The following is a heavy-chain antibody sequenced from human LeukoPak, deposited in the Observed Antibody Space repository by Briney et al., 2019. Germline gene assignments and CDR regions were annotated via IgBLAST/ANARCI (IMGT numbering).Heavy chain of an antibody. J-gene: IGHJ6*02. Sequence: SETLSLTCTVSGGSVSSGSYYWSWIRQPPGKGLEWIGYIYYSGSTNYNPSLKSRVTISVDTSKNQFSLKLSSVTAADTAVYYCASYYYGLDVWGQGTTVTASS. CDR1: GGSVSSGSYY. CDR2: IYYSGST. V-gene: IGHV4-61*01. CDR3: ASYYYGLDV.